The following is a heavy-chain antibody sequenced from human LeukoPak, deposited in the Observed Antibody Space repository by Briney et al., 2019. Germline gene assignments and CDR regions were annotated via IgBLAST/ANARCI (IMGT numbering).Heavy chain of an antibody. Sequence: PGGSQRLSCAASGFTFSSSAMSWVRQAPGKGLEWVSAITGSGDNTIYADSVKGRFTISRDNSKNTLYLQMNSLRAEDTAVYYCARNGDNGDHYCYMDVWGKGTTVTVSS. CDR2: ITGSGDNT. D-gene: IGHD4-17*01. CDR1: GFTFSSSA. CDR3: ARNGDNGDHYCYMDV. J-gene: IGHJ6*03. V-gene: IGHV3-23*01.